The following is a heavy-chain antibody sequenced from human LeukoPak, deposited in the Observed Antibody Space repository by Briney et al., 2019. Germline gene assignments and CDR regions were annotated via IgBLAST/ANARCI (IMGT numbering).Heavy chain of an antibody. CDR2: ISASGNYI. J-gene: IGHJ3*02. CDR3: ARGLYYYGTDAFDI. CDR1: GFSFSSYS. Sequence: GGSLRLSCAAPGFSFSSYSMNWLRQAPGRGLEWVSSISASGNYIYYADSVKGRFTISRDSAENSLYLQMNSLGAEDTAVYYCARGLYYYGTDAFDIWGQGTMVTVS. D-gene: IGHD3-16*01. V-gene: IGHV3-21*01.